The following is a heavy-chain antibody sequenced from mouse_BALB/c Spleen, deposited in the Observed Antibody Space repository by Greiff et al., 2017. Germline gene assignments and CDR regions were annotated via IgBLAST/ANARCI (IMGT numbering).Heavy chain of an antibody. J-gene: IGHJ3*01. CDR1: GYSITSGYY. CDR2: ISYDGSN. V-gene: IGHV3-6*02. Sequence: EVKLMESGPGLVKPSQSLSLTCSVTGYSITSGYYWNWIRQFPGNKLEWMGYISYDGSNNYNPSLKNRISITRDTSKNQFFLKLNSVTTEDTATYYFAHYGSSPFAYWGQGTLVTVSA. CDR3: AHYGSSPFAY. D-gene: IGHD1-1*01.